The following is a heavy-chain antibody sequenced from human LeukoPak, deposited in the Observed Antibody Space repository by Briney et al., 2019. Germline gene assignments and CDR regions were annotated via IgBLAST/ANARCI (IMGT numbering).Heavy chain of an antibody. J-gene: IGHJ4*02. V-gene: IGHV3-23*01. D-gene: IGHD1-26*01. Sequence: GGSLRLSCAASGFTFSSYGMSWVRQAPGKGQEWVSLVSGSGGRAYYADSVKGRFTISRDNSKNTLYLQMNSLRAEDTAVYYCARTGGSQGGNYWGQGTLVTVSS. CDR1: GFTFSSYG. CDR3: ARTGGSQGGNY. CDR2: VSGSGGRA.